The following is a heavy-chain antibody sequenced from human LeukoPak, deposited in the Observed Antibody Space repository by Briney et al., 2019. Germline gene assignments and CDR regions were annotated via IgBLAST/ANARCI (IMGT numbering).Heavy chain of an antibody. D-gene: IGHD3-10*01. Sequence: GGSLRLSCAASGFTFDDYAMHWVRQAPGKGLEWVSGISWNSGSIGYADSVKGRFTISRDNAKNSLYLQMNSLRAEDTALYYCAKDGIPYGSGSYLNWFDPWGQGTLVTVSS. CDR2: ISWNSGSI. CDR1: GFTFDDYA. V-gene: IGHV3-9*01. J-gene: IGHJ5*02. CDR3: AKDGIPYGSGSYLNWFDP.